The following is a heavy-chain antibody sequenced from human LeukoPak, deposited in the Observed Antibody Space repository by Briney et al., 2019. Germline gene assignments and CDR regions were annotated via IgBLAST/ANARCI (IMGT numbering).Heavy chain of an antibody. CDR2: INPSGGST. CDR1: GFTFSSYV. CDR3: ARDNSVEDTAWWFDP. D-gene: IGHD4-23*01. Sequence: PGGSLRLSCAASGFTFSSYVMHWVRQAPGQGLEWMGIINPSGGSTSYAQKFQGRVTVTRDMSTSTDYMELSSLRSEDTAVYYCARDNSVEDTAWWFDPWGQGTLVTVSS. V-gene: IGHV1-46*01. J-gene: IGHJ5*02.